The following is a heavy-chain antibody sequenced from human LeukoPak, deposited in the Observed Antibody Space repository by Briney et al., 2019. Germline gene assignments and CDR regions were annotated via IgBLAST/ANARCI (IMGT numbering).Heavy chain of an antibody. D-gene: IGHD3-10*01. V-gene: IGHV1-69*04. Sequence: SVKVSCKASGGTFSSYAISWVRQAPGQGLEWMGRIIPIFGIANYAQKFQGRVTITADKSTSAAYTELSSLRSEDTAVYYCASYPQSGDNWFDPWGQGTLVTVSS. CDR3: ASYPQSGDNWFDP. CDR1: GGTFSSYA. J-gene: IGHJ5*02. CDR2: IIPIFGIA.